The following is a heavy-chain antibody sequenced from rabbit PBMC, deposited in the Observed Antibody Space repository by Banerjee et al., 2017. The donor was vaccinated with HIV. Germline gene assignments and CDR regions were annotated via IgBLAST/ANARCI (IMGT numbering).Heavy chain of an antibody. Sequence: QSLEESGGGLVQPEGSLTLTCTASGFSFSGNAMCWVRQAPGKRPEWIACIYPGGGSSHYASWAKGRFTISKTSSTTVTLQMTSLTAADTATYFCARDEAGPDNFDLWGQGTLVTVS. J-gene: IGHJ4*01. D-gene: IGHD4-1*01. CDR1: GFSFSGNA. CDR3: ARDEAGPDNFDL. CDR2: IYPGGGSS. V-gene: IGHV1S40*01.